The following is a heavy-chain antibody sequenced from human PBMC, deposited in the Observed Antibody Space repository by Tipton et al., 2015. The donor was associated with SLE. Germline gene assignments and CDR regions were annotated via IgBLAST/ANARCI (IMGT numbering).Heavy chain of an antibody. CDR1: GGSITSGTYY. J-gene: IGHJ3*02. V-gene: IGHV4-61*09. CDR2: LSSRGST. CDR3: AREFDYYDSSYSRGAIDI. D-gene: IGHD3-22*01. Sequence: TLSLTCTVSGGSITSGTYYWTWLRQPAGKGLEWIGHLSSRGSTNYNPSLKSRGTISLDTSQNQLSLRLSSVTAADTAAYYCAREFDYYDSSYSRGAIDIWGQGTLVTVSS.